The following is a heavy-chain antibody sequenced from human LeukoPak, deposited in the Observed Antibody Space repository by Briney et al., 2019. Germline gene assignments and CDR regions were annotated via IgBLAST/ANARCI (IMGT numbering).Heavy chain of an antibody. D-gene: IGHD3-10*01. Sequence: PGGSLRLSCAASGFTFSSYAMSWVRQAPGKGLEWVSGISGSGGSKYFADSVKGRFTISGDNSKNTLYLQMNSLRAEDTAVYYCAKDQRYFGSGSDSYFDYWGQGTLVTVSS. CDR2: ISGSGGSK. J-gene: IGHJ4*02. CDR3: AKDQRYFGSGSDSYFDY. CDR1: GFTFSSYA. V-gene: IGHV3-23*01.